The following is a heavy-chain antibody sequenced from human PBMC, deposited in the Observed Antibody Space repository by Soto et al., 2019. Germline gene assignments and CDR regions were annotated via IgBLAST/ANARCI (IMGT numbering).Heavy chain of an antibody. CDR3: ASPYDILTGYYRWDWYFDL. CDR2: IYYSGST. Sequence: PSETLSLTCTVSGASISSSSYYWGWIRQPPGKGLEWIGIIYYSGSTYYNQSLKSRVTISVDTSKNQFSLKLSSVTAADTAVYYCASPYDILTGYYRWDWYFDLWGRGTLVTVS. D-gene: IGHD3-9*01. V-gene: IGHV4-39*01. CDR1: GASISSSSYY. J-gene: IGHJ2*01.